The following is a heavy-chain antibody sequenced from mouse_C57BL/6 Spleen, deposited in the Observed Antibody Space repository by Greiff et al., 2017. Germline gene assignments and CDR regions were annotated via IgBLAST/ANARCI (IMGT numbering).Heavy chain of an antibody. V-gene: IGHV5-6*02. CDR3: ARGPYFDY. J-gene: IGHJ2*01. CDR1: GFTFSSYG. Sequence: DVMLVESGGDLVKPGGSLKLSCAASGFTFSSYGMSWVRQTPDKRLEWVATISRGGSYTSYPDSVKGRFTISRDNAKNTLYLQMSSLKSEDTAMYYCARGPYFDYWGKGTTLTVSS. CDR2: ISRGGSYT.